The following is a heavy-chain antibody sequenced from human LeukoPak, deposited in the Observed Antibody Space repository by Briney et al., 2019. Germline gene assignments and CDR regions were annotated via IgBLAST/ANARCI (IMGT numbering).Heavy chain of an antibody. CDR3: ATGVDTWDG. J-gene: IGHJ4*02. D-gene: IGHD1-26*01. V-gene: IGHV4-31*11. CDR2: IHRGGNT. CDR1: GGSITYGDFY. Sequence: PSQTLSLTCDVSGGSITYGDFYWSWVRQLPGKGLEWLGHIHRGGNTFYTPALKSRLSISLDTSKNQFSLSLTPVTAADTAVYFCATGVDTWDGWGQGILVTVSS.